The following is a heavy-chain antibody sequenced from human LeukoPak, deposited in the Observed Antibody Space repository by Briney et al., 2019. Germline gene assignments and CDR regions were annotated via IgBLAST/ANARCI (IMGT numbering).Heavy chain of an antibody. Sequence: PSQTLSLTCTVSGGSISSGGYYWSWIRQHPGKGLEWIGYIYYSGSTYYNPSLKSRVTISVDTSKNQFSLKLSSVTAADTAVYYCGRRGGSGSYYFYWGQGTLVTVSS. D-gene: IGHD3-10*01. CDR3: GRRGGSGSYYFY. V-gene: IGHV4-31*03. CDR1: GGSISSGGYY. CDR2: IYYSGST. J-gene: IGHJ4*02.